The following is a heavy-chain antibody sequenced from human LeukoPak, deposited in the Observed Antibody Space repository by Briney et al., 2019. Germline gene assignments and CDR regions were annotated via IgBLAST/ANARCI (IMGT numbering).Heavy chain of an antibody. CDR3: ARSLTTLTYEGY. D-gene: IGHD1-1*01. CDR1: GFTFSSYM. Sequence: GGSLRLSCAASGFTFSSYMMNWVRQAPGKGLEWVSSINSGSTYTYYTESVKGRFTVSRDNAKNSLFLQMNSLRTEDTAIYYCARSLTTLTYEGYWGQGTLVTVSS. J-gene: IGHJ4*02. V-gene: IGHV3-21*01. CDR2: INSGSTYT.